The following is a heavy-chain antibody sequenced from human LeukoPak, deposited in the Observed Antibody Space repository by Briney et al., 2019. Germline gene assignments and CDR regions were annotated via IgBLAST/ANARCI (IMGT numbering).Heavy chain of an antibody. V-gene: IGHV3-7*01. CDR1: GFTVSSNY. D-gene: IGHD6-13*01. J-gene: IGHJ4*02. CDR3: ARGIAAAGYYFDY. CDR2: IKPDGNEK. Sequence: GGSLRLSCAASGFTVSSNYMSWVRQAPGKGLEWVANIKPDGNEKYYVDSVKGRFTISRDNAKNSLYLQMNSLRAEDTAVYYCARGIAAAGYYFDYWGQGTLVTVSS.